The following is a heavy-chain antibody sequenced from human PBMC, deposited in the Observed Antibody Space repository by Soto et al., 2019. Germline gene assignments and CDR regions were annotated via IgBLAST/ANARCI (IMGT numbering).Heavy chain of an antibody. D-gene: IGHD4-17*01. J-gene: IGHJ5*02. CDR3: AKPTVNYGWFDP. CDR2: ISYDGSNK. CDR1: GFTFSSYG. V-gene: IGHV3-30*18. Sequence: QVQLVESGGGVVQPGRSLRLSCAASGFTFSSYGMHWVRQAPGKGLEWVAVISYDGSNKYYADSVKGRFTISRDNSKNTLYLQMNSLRAEDTAVYYCAKPTVNYGWFDPWGQGTLVTVSS.